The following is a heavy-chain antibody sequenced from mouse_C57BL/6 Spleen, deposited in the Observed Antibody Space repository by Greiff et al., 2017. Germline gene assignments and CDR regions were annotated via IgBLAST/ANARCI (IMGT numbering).Heavy chain of an antibody. D-gene: IGHD3-1*01. CDR3: ARRANAWFAY. CDR2: IDPSDSET. J-gene: IGHJ3*01. V-gene: IGHV1-52*01. CDR1: GYTFTSYW. Sequence: QVQLQQPGAELVRPGSSVKLSRKASGYTFTSYWMHWVKQRPIQGLEWIGNIDPSDSETHYNQKFKDKATLTVDKSSSTAYMQLSSLTSEDSAVYYCARRANAWFAYWGQGTLVTVSA.